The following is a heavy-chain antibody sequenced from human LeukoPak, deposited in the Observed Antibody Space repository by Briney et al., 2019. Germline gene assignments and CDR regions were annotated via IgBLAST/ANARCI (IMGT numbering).Heavy chain of an antibody. CDR3: VRDQAGLDY. D-gene: IGHD6-13*01. CDR2: TYYRSTWYN. Sequence: SQTLSHTCAVSGDSLSSNSGAWNWIRHSPSRGLEWLGRTYYRSTWYNDYAESVKSRINIKPDTSRIQFSLQLNSVTPEDTAVYYCVRDQAGLDYWGQGTLVTVSS. V-gene: IGHV6-1*01. CDR1: GDSLSSNSGA. J-gene: IGHJ4*02.